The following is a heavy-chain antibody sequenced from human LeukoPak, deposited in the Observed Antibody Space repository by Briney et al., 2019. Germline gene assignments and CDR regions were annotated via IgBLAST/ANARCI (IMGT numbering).Heavy chain of an antibody. V-gene: IGHV3-23*01. J-gene: IGHJ4*02. CDR1: GFTFSGYA. D-gene: IGHD3-22*01. CDR2: ISVCTDSS. Sequence: PGGSLRLSCVASGFTFSGYAMSWVRQSPGKGLEWVSISVCTDSSYYADSVKGRLTISRDNSKNTLYLEMNSLRAEDTAVYYCAKSRDSRALFDYWGREPWSPSPQ. CDR3: AKSRDSRALFDY.